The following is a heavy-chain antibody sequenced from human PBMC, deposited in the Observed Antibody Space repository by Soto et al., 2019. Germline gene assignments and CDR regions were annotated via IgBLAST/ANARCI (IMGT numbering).Heavy chain of an antibody. CDR1: GFTVSSNY. CDR2: IYSGGST. Sequence: EVQLVESGGGLVQPGGSLRLSCAASGFTVSSNYMSWVRQAPGKGLEWVSVIYSGGSTYYADSVRGRFTISRHNSKNTVYLQMNGLRAEDTAVYYCARGLVRLLEWFHYYMDVWGKGTKVTVSS. J-gene: IGHJ6*03. V-gene: IGHV3-53*04. D-gene: IGHD3-3*01. CDR3: ARGLVRLLEWFHYYMDV.